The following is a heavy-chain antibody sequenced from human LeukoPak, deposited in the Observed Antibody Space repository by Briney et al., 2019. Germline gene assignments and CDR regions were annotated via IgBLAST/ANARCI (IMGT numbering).Heavy chain of an antibody. J-gene: IGHJ5*02. D-gene: IGHD3-3*01. CDR1: GGSISSGGYY. V-gene: IGHV4-31*03. CDR3: ARGEWQDNWFDP. CDR2: IYYSGST. Sequence: PSETLSLTCTVSGGSISSGGYYWSWIRQHTGKGLEWIGYIYYSGSTYYNPSLKSRVTISVDTSKNQFSLKLSSVTAADTAVYYCARGEWQDNWFDPWGQGTLVTVSS.